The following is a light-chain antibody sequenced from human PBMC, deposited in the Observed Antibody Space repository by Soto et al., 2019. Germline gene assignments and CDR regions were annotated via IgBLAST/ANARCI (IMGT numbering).Light chain of an antibody. CDR3: QQLKSYPIT. V-gene: IGKV1-13*02. J-gene: IGKJ5*01. CDR1: QGISSA. CDR2: EAS. Sequence: AIQLTQSPSSLSASVGDRVTITCRASQGISSALAWYQQKPGKAPKLLIYEASILQSGVPSRFSGSGSGTEFTLTISSLQPEDFATYYCQQLKSYPITFGQGTRLEIK.